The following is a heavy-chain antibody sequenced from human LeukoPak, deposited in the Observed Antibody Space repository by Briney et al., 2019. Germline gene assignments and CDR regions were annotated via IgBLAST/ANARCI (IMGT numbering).Heavy chain of an antibody. CDR2: IYYSGRT. CDR1: GVSISSSIYY. V-gene: IGHV4-39*07. J-gene: IGHJ4*02. D-gene: IGHD5-18*01. CDR3: ARGDTAMLDLDY. Sequence: SETLSLTCTVSGVSISSSIYYCGWIRQPPGKGLEWIGNIYYSGRTYYSPSLKSRVTISVDTSKNQFSLKLRSVTAADTAVYYCARGDTAMLDLDYWGQGTLVTVSS.